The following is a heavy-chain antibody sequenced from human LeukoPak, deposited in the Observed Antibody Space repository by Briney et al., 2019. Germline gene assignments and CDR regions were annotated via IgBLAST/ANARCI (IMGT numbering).Heavy chain of an antibody. D-gene: IGHD3-10*01. J-gene: IGHJ3*02. V-gene: IGHV3-21*01. Sequence: GGSPRLSCAASGFTFSTYSMNWVRQAPGKGLEWVSSMSSTSIYIYYTDSVKGRFTISRDNAKNSLYLQMNSLRAEDTAVYYCAREGFGELSAGAFDIWGQGTMVTVSS. CDR3: AREGFGELSAGAFDI. CDR2: MSSTSIYI. CDR1: GFTFSTYS.